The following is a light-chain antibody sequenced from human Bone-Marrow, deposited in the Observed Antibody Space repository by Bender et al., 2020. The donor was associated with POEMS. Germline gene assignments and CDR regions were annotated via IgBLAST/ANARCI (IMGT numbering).Light chain of an antibody. CDR2: SSH. V-gene: IGLV1-44*01. J-gene: IGLJ3*02. CDR3: AVWDDSLNGWV. CDR1: SSNIGAHA. Sequence: QSVLTQQPSASGTPGQRVTISCSGGSSNIGAHAVNWYQHLPGTAPKLLIYSSHRRPSEVPDRFSGSRSGTSASLAISGLQSEDEADYYCAVWDDSLNGWVFGGGTKLTV.